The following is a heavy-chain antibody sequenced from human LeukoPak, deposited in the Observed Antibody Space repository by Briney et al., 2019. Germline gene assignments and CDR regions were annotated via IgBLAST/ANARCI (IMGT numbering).Heavy chain of an antibody. D-gene: IGHD3-3*01. V-gene: IGHV3-30*02. CDR3: AKDFTIFGVAYYMDV. CDR2: IRYDGSNQ. CDR1: GFTFSSYG. J-gene: IGHJ6*03. Sequence: PGGSLRLSCAASGFTFSSYGMHWVRQAPGKGLEWVAFIRYDGSNQYYPDFVKGRFTISRDNSKNTLYLQMNSLRTEDTAVYYCAKDFTIFGVAYYMDVWGKGTTVTVSS.